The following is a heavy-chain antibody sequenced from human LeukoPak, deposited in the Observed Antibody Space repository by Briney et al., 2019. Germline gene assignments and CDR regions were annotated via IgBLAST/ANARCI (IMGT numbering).Heavy chain of an antibody. Sequence: SVKVSCKASGGTFSSYAISWVRQAPGQGLEWMGGIIPIFGTANYAQKFQGRVTITADESTSTAYMELSSLRSEDTAVYYCGSDFGVVRDYYYYGMDVWGQGTTATVSS. D-gene: IGHD3-3*01. CDR2: IIPIFGTA. J-gene: IGHJ6*02. V-gene: IGHV1-69*13. CDR3: GSDFGVVRDYYYYGMDV. CDR1: GGTFSSYA.